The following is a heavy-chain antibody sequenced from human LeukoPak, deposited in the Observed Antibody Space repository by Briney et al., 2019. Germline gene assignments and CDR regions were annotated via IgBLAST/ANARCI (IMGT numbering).Heavy chain of an antibody. J-gene: IGHJ4*02. CDR2: IYHSGST. D-gene: IGHD3-10*01. Sequence: SETLSLTCAVSGYSISSGYYWGWIRQPPGQGLEWIGSIYHSGSTYYNPSLKSRVTISVDTSKNQFSLKLSSVTAADTAVYYCARHKSSTFDYWGQGTLVTVSS. CDR3: ARHKSSTFDY. V-gene: IGHV4-38-2*01. CDR1: GYSISSGYY.